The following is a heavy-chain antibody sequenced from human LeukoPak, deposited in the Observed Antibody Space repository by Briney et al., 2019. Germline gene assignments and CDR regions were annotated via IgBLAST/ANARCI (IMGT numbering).Heavy chain of an antibody. D-gene: IGHD3-10*01. Sequence: GRSLRLSCAASGFTFSSYAMHWVRQAPGKGLEWVAVISYDGSNKYYADSVKGRFTIPRDNSKNTLYLQMNSLRAEDTAVYYCAREWGLYYYGSGSYYNVGYYGMDVWGQGTTVTVSS. CDR1: GFTFSSYA. CDR3: AREWGLYYYGSGSYYNVGYYGMDV. CDR2: ISYDGSNK. V-gene: IGHV3-30-3*01. J-gene: IGHJ6*02.